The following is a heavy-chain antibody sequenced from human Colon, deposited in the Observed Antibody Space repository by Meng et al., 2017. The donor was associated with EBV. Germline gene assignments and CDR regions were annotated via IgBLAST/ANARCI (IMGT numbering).Heavy chain of an antibody. CDR2: ISGSGLST. D-gene: IGHD2-15*01. V-gene: IGHV3-23*04. J-gene: IGHJ4*02. CDR1: GFTFSSSA. CDR3: ATALY. Sequence: EVQRVESGGGLVQPGGSLRVSCAASGFTFSSSALSWVRQAPGRGLEWVSTISGSGLSTYYADSVKGRFTISRDNSKNTLYLQMNSLRAEDTALYYCATALYWGQGTLVTVSS.